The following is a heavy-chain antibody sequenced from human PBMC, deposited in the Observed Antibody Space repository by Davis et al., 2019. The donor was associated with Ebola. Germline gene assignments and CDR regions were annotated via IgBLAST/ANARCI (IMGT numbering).Heavy chain of an antibody. CDR3: ARAGYSSSRGWFDP. Sequence: PSETLSLTCAVYGGSFSGYYWSWIRQPPGKGLEWIGEINHSGSTNYNPSLKSRVTISVDTSKNQFSLRLTSVTAADTALYFCARAGYSSSRGWFDPWGQGTLVTVSS. J-gene: IGHJ5*02. CDR2: INHSGST. D-gene: IGHD6-13*01. V-gene: IGHV4-34*01. CDR1: GGSFSGYY.